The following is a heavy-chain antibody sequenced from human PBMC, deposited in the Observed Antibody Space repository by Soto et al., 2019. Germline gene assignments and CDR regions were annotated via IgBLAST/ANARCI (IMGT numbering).Heavy chain of an antibody. V-gene: IGHV3-21*01. D-gene: IGHD2-15*01. J-gene: IGHJ3*02. Sequence: EVQLVESGGGLVKPGGSLRLSCAVSGFTFSTYSMNWVRQAPGTGLEWVSSISSSGSHAYYADSVKGRFTISRDNAKNSRYLQMNSLRAEDTAVYYCARERCTGGTCFAAFDIWGQGTMVTVSP. CDR1: GFTFSTYS. CDR3: ARERCTGGTCFAAFDI. CDR2: ISSSGSHA.